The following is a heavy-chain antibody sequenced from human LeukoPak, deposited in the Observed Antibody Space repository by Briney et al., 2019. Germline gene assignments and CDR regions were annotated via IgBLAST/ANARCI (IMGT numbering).Heavy chain of an antibody. V-gene: IGHV4-59*01. CDR3: AREKGNSYGYDY. D-gene: IGHD5-18*01. Sequence: SETLSLTCTVSGGSISSFYWTWIRQPPGKGLEWIGYIHYSGSTNYNPSLKSRVTISVDTSMNQFSLKLSSVTAADTAVYYCAREKGNSYGYDYWGQGTLVTVSS. CDR1: GGSISSFY. CDR2: IHYSGST. J-gene: IGHJ4*02.